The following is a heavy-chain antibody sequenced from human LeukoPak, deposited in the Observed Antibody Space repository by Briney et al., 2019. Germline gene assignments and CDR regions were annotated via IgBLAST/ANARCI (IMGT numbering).Heavy chain of an antibody. CDR2: ISAYNGNT. D-gene: IGHD2-15*01. CDR1: GYTFTSYG. Sequence: ASVKVSCKASGYTFTSYGISWVRQAPGQGLEWMGWISAYNGNTNYAQKLQGRVTMTTDTSTSTAYMELRSLRSDDTAVYYCARDDADIVVVVAATPDYYYGVDVWGQGTTVTVSS. V-gene: IGHV1-18*01. CDR3: ARDDADIVVVVAATPDYYYGVDV. J-gene: IGHJ6*02.